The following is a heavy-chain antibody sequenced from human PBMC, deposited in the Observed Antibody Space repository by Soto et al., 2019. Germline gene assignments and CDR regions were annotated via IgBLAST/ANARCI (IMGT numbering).Heavy chain of an antibody. J-gene: IGHJ4*02. Sequence: SETLSLTCTVSGGSISSGGYYLSWIRQHPGKGLEWIGYIYYSGSTYYNPSLKSRVTISVDTSKNQFSLKLSSVTAADTAVYYCARAPEYRLTIVDYWGQGTLVTVSS. D-gene: IGHD2-2*01. CDR2: IYYSGST. CDR3: ARAPEYRLTIVDY. CDR1: GGSISSGGYY. V-gene: IGHV4-31*03.